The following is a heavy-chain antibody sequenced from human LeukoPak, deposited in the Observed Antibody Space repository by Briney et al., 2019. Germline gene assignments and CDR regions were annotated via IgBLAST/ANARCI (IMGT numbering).Heavy chain of an antibody. D-gene: IGHD2-21*01. J-gene: IGHJ4*02. Sequence: GGSLRLSCTVSGFTLSYFAMSWVRRAPGKGLEWVSGNTGSVEYYANSVKGRFTISRDNSKNTLYLQMNSLVAEDTATYYCARGSDLASYNELEYWGQGTLVTVSS. V-gene: IGHV3-23*01. CDR2: NTGSVE. CDR3: ARGSDLASYNELEY. CDR1: GFTLSYFA.